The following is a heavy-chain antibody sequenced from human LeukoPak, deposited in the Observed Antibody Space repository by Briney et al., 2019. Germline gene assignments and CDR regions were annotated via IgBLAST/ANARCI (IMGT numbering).Heavy chain of an antibody. Sequence: ASVKVSCKVSGYTLTELSMHWVRQAPGKGLEWMGGFDPEDGETIYAQKFKGRVTMTEDTSTDTAYRALSSLRSEDTAVYYWATDLSGSYSYWGQGTLVTVSS. CDR3: ATDLSGSYSY. CDR1: GYTLTELS. D-gene: IGHD1-26*01. CDR2: FDPEDGET. J-gene: IGHJ4*02. V-gene: IGHV1-24*01.